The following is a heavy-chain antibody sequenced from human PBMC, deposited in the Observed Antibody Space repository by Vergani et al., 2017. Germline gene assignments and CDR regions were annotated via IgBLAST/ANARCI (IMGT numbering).Heavy chain of an antibody. J-gene: IGHJ4*02. Sequence: QVQLQESGPGLVKPPGTLSLTCAVSGDSIRSNNCWTCVRQPPGKGLEWIGEICHTEDTKYSPSLKSRVTVSVDESRNLLSLRLNSVTAADTAVYYCATIGYRRWGYYFDYWGQGILVTVSS. D-gene: IGHD2-2*02. CDR1: GDSIRSNNC. V-gene: IGHV4-4*03. CDR2: ICHTEDT. CDR3: ATIGYRRWGYYFDY.